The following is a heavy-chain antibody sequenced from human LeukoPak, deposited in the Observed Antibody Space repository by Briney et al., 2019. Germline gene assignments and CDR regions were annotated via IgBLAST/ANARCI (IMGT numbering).Heavy chain of an antibody. D-gene: IGHD2-2*02. CDR2: IYTSGST. V-gene: IGHV4-61*02. J-gene: IGHJ3*02. Sequence: SQTLSLTCTVSGGSISSGSYYWSWIRQPAGKGLEWIGRIYTSGSTNYNPSLKSRVTISVDTSKNQFSLKLSSVTAADTAVYYCARDAYQLLYDAFDIWGQGTMVTVS. CDR1: GGSISSGSYY. CDR3: ARDAYQLLYDAFDI.